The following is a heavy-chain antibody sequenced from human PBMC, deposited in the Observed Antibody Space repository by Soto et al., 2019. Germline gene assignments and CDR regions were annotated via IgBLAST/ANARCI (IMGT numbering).Heavy chain of an antibody. Sequence: CGSLRLSCAASEFAFNYYSMNWVRQAPGKGLEWVSYISSSSSTRNYADSVKGRFTISRDNAKNSLYLQMNSLRDEDTAVYYCARVRREYYYYYYGMDVWGQGTTVTVSS. CDR1: EFAFNYYS. CDR2: ISSSSSTR. V-gene: IGHV3-48*02. J-gene: IGHJ6*02. CDR3: ARVRREYYYYYYGMDV.